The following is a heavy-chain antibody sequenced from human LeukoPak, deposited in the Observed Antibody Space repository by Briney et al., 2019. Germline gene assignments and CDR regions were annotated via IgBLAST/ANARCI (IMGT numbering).Heavy chain of an antibody. D-gene: IGHD1-26*01. V-gene: IGHV1-18*01. Sequence: ASVKVSCKASGYTFTSYGISWVRQAPGQGLEWMGWISAYNGNTNYAQKLQGRVTMTTDTSTSTAYMELRSLRSDDTAVYYCAGSYCRGHYFDYWGQGTLVTVSS. CDR1: GYTFTSYG. J-gene: IGHJ4*02. CDR3: AGSYCRGHYFDY. CDR2: ISAYNGNT.